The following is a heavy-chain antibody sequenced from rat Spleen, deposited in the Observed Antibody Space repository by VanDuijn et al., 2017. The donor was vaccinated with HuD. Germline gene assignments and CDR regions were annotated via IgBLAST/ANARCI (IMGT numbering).Heavy chain of an antibody. CDR2: ISPSGSTT. J-gene: IGHJ2*01. D-gene: IGHD1-12*02. V-gene: IGHV5-19*01. Sequence: EVQLVESGGGLVQPGRSLKLSCAASGFTFTNYDMHWIRQAPTNGLEWVASISPSGSTTHYRDSVRGRFSISRDDAKRTLYLQMDSLRSEDTATYYCARHALPMMVLITNFFDYWGQGVMVTVSS. CDR3: ARHALPMMVLITNFFDY. CDR1: GFTFTNYD.